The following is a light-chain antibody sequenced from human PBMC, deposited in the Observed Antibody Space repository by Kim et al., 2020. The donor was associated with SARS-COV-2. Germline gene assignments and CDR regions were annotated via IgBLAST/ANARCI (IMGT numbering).Light chain of an antibody. J-gene: IGKJ1*01. CDR2: LGS. CDR1: QSLLHSNGYNY. V-gene: IGKV2-28*01. Sequence: DIVMTQSPLSLPVTPGEPASISCRSSQSLLHSNGYNYLDWYLQKPGQSPQLLIYLGSNRASGVPDRFSGSGSGTDFTLKISRVEAEDVEVYYCMQALQTPCTFGQGTKVDIK. CDR3: MQALQTPCT.